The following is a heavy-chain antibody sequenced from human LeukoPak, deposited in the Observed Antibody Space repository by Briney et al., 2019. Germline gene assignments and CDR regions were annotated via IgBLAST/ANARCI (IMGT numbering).Heavy chain of an antibody. CDR1: GFTFSSYG. D-gene: IGHD1-26*01. CDR2: ISYDGSNK. J-gene: IGHJ4*02. CDR3: THGGVGATN. Sequence: GGSLRLSCAGSGFTFSSYGMSWVRQAPGKGLEWVAVISYDGSNKYYADSVKGRFTISRDNSKNTLYLQMNSLKTEDTAVYYCTHGGVGATNWSQGTLVTVSS. V-gene: IGHV3-30*03.